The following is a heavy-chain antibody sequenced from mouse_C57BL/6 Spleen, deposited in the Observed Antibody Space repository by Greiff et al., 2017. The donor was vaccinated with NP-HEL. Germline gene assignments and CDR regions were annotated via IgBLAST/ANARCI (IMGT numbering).Heavy chain of an antibody. CDR2: INPSTGGT. Sequence: VQLQQSGPELVKPGASVKISCKASGYSFTGYYMNWVKQSPEKSLEWIGEINPSTGGTTYNQKFKAKATLTVDKSSSTAYMQLKSLTSEDSAVYYCAIYYYGPSFDYWGQGTTLTVSS. V-gene: IGHV1-42*01. D-gene: IGHD1-1*01. J-gene: IGHJ2*01. CDR1: GYSFTGYY. CDR3: AIYYYGPSFDY.